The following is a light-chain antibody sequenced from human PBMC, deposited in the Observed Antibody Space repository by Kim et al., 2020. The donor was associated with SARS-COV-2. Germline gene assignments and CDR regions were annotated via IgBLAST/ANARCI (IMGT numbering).Light chain of an antibody. V-gene: IGKV1-5*03. CDR3: HQYKSFAWT. CDR1: HSVSSW. CDR2: KAS. J-gene: IGKJ1*01. Sequence: DIQMTPSPSTLSASVGDRVTITCRASHSVSSWLAWYQQKPGQAPKLLIYKASNLESGVPSRFSGNGSGTEFTLTINSLQPDDFATYYCHQYKSFAWTLGQGTKVDIK.